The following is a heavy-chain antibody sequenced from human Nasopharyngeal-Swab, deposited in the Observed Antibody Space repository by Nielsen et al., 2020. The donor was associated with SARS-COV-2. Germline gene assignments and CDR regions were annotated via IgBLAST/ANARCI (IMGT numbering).Heavy chain of an antibody. V-gene: IGHV3-20*04. CDR2: INWNGGGT. CDR3: ARDLGYYYYYGMDV. Sequence: GESLKISCAASGFTFGDHGMSWVRQAPGKGLEWVSGINWNGGGTGYADSVKGRFSISRDNAKKSLYLQMNSLRAEDTALYYCARDLGYYYYYGMDVWGQGTTVTVSS. CDR1: GFTFGDHG. J-gene: IGHJ6*02.